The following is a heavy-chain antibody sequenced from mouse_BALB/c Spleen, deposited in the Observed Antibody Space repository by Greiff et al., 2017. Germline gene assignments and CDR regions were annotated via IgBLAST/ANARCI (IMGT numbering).Heavy chain of an antibody. D-gene: IGHD1-1*01. J-gene: IGHJ4*01. Sequence: VMLVESGPGLVAPSQSLSITCTVSGFSLTGYGVNWVRQPPGKGLEWLGMIWGDGSTDYNSALKSRLSISKDNSKSQVFLKMNSLQTDDTARYYCARDRHYYGSSYDAMDYWGQGTSVTVSS. CDR2: IWGDGST. CDR1: GFSLTGYG. CDR3: ARDRHYYGSSYDAMDY. V-gene: IGHV2-6-7*01.